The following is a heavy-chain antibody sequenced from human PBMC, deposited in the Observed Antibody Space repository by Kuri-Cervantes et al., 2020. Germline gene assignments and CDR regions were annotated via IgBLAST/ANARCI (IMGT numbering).Heavy chain of an antibody. V-gene: IGHV4-59*12. J-gene: IGHJ3*02. CDR2: IDYSGST. CDR3: ARGLTTGRAFDI. D-gene: IGHD4-17*01. CDR1: GGSISNYY. Sequence: GSLRLSCTVSGGSISNYYWSWIRQSPGKGLYWIGYIDYSGSTNYNPSLKSRVTISVDTSKNQFSLRLSSVTAADTAVYYCARGLTTGRAFDIWGQGTMVTVSS.